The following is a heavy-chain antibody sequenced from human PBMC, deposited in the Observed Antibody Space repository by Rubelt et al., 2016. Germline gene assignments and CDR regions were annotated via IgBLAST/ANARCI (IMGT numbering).Heavy chain of an antibody. CDR2: IYYWWST. D-gene: IGHD2-15*01. Sequence: QLQLQESGPGLVKPSETLSLTCTVSGGSISSSSYYWGWIRQPPGKGLEWIGSIYYWWSTYYNPCGKGRVTISVDTSKSLLSLKLGAVTAADKAVDYCASQAGGGYWFDPWGQGTLVTVSS. CDR1: GGSISSSSYY. V-gene: IGHV4-39*01. J-gene: IGHJ5*02. CDR3: ASQAGGGYWFDP.